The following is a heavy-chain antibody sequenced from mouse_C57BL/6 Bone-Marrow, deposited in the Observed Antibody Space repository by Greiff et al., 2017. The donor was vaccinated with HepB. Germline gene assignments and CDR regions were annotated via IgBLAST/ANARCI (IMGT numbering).Heavy chain of an antibody. CDR3: ARGDSAWCAY. CDR2: ISSCSSTI. Sequence: EVKVEESGGGLVKPGGSLKLSCAASGFTFSDYGMHWVRQAPEKGLEWVAYISSCSSTIYYADTVKGRFTISRDNAKNTLFLKMTSLRSEDTAMYYCARGDSAWCAYWGQGTLVTVSA. CDR1: GFTFSDYG. J-gene: IGHJ3*01. V-gene: IGHV5-17*01.